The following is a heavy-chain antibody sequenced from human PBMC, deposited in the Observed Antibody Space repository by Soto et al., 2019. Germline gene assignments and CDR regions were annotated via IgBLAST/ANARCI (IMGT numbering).Heavy chain of an antibody. Sequence: QLQLQESGPGLVKPSETLSLTCTVSGGSLSSSAYYWGWIRQPPGKGLEWIGNIYYSGSTYYSPSLKSRVTISVDTSKNQFSLNLNSVTAADTAVYYCGSHIRTIFYGSGSFYFDSWGQGILVTVSS. CDR2: IYYSGST. CDR1: GGSLSSSAYY. D-gene: IGHD3-10*01. CDR3: GSHIRTIFYGSGSFYFDS. V-gene: IGHV4-39*01. J-gene: IGHJ4*02.